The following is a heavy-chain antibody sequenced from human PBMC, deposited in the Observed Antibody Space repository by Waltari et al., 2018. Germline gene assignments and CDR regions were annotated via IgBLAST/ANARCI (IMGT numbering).Heavy chain of an antibody. V-gene: IGHV4-38-2*02. J-gene: IGHJ6*03. Sequence: QVQLQESGPGLVKPSETLSLTCTVSGYSISSGYYWGWIRQPPGKGLEWIGSIDHSGSTYYNPSLKSRVTISVDTSKNQFSLKLSSVTAADTAVYYCAREDIVVVPAAPPYYYYYYMDVWGKGTTVTISS. CDR2: IDHSGST. CDR3: AREDIVVVPAAPPYYYYYYMDV. D-gene: IGHD2-2*01. CDR1: GYSISSGYY.